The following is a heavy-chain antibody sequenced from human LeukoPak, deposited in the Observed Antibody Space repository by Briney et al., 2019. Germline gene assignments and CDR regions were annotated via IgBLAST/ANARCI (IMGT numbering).Heavy chain of an antibody. Sequence: RASVKVSCKASGYTFTGYYMHWVRQAPGQGLEWMGWINPNSGGTNYAQKFQGRVTMTRDTSISTAYMELSRLRSDDTAVYYCARALYYYDSGTIGAYWGQGTLVTVSS. CDR3: ARALYYYDSGTIGAY. J-gene: IGHJ4*02. CDR1: GYTFTGYY. D-gene: IGHD3-22*01. V-gene: IGHV1-2*02. CDR2: INPNSGGT.